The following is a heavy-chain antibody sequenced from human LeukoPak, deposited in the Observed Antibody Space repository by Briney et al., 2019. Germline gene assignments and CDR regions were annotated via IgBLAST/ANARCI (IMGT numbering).Heavy chain of an antibody. Sequence: GASVRVSCKASGYIFASYGISWVRQAPGQGLEWMGWISGNNGNTEYAQKVQGRVTMTTDTSTNTAYMELRSLRSDDTAVYYCARGWGSSRTNIDYWGQGTLVTVSS. CDR2: ISGNNGNT. CDR3: ARGWGSSRTNIDY. J-gene: IGHJ4*02. D-gene: IGHD2-2*01. V-gene: IGHV1-18*01. CDR1: GYIFASYG.